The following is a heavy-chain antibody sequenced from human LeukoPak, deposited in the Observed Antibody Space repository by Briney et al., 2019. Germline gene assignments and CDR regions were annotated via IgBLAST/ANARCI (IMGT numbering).Heavy chain of an antibody. Sequence: PSETLSLTCTVSGGSISSGSYYWSWIRQPAGKGLEWIGRIYTSGSTNYNPSLKSRVTISVDTSKNQFSLKLSSVTAADTAVYYCAKENGSYYGGADCWGQGTLVTVSS. V-gene: IGHV4-61*02. D-gene: IGHD1-26*01. CDR2: IYTSGST. CDR3: AKENGSYYGGADC. CDR1: GGSISSGSYY. J-gene: IGHJ4*02.